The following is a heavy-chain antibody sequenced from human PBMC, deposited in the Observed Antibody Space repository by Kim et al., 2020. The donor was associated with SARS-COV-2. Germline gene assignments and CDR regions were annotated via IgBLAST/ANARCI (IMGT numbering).Heavy chain of an antibody. CDR1: GFTFSNAW. D-gene: IGHD6-19*01. J-gene: IGHJ6*02. CDR3: TTSPYSSGWFHELTYYYYYGMDV. Sequence: GGSLRLSCAASGFTFSNAWMSWVRQAPGKGLEWVGRIKSKTDGGTTDYAAPVKGRFTISRDDSKNTLYLQMNSLKTEDTAVYYCTTSPYSSGWFHELTYYYYYGMDVWGQGTTVTVSS. CDR2: IKSKTDGGTT. V-gene: IGHV3-15*01.